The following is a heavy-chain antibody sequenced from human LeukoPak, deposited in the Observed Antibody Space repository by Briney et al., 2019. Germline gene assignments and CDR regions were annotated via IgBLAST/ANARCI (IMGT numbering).Heavy chain of an antibody. D-gene: IGHD1-26*01. CDR3: AKGGARNTLDAFDI. CDR1: GFTFSRYW. Sequence: GGSLRLSCAASGFTFSRYWMHWVRQAPGKGLVWVSRINSDGSRTNYADSVKGRFTISRDNAKNTLYLQMNSLRAEDTAVYYCAKGGARNTLDAFDIWGQGTMVTVSS. CDR2: INSDGSRT. J-gene: IGHJ3*02. V-gene: IGHV3-74*01.